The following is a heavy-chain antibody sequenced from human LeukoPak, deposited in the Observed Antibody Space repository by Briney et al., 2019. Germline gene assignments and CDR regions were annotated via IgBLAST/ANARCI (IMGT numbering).Heavy chain of an antibody. Sequence: PGGSLRLSCAASGFTFSYYGMHWVRQAPGKGLEGVSFIRYDGSNEYYSDSVKGRFTISRDNSKNTLYLQMHSLRAEDTALYYCAKGGGYTYGYFIDYWGQGSLVTVSS. D-gene: IGHD5-18*01. J-gene: IGHJ4*02. V-gene: IGHV3-30*02. CDR3: AKGGGYTYGYFIDY. CDR1: GFTFSYYG. CDR2: IRYDGSNE.